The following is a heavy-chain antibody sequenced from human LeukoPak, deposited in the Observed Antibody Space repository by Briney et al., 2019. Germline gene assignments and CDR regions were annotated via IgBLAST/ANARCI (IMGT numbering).Heavy chain of an antibody. J-gene: IGHJ6*02. V-gene: IGHV3-7*04. D-gene: IGHD3-16*01. Sequence: GGSLRLSCGASGFTLSSYLMSWVRQPPGKGLEWVANIQEDGREKNYVDSVKGRFTISRDNAKNSLYLQMNSLRVDDTAVYYCARDQRSQGEYGMDVWGQGTTVTVPS. CDR1: GFTLSSYL. CDR2: IQEDGREK. CDR3: ARDQRSQGEYGMDV.